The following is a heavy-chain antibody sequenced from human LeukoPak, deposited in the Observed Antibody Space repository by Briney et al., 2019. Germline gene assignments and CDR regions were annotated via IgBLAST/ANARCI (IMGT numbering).Heavy chain of an antibody. V-gene: IGHV1-2*02. D-gene: IGHD2-21*02. Sequence: ASVKVSCKASGYTFTGYYMHWVRQAPGQGLEWMGWINPNSGGTNYAQKFQGRVTMTRDTSISTAYMELSRLGSDDTAVYYCTRGRSAVVVTAIPPRGFDYWGQGTLVTVSS. CDR3: TRGRSAVVVTAIPPRGFDY. CDR2: INPNSGGT. CDR1: GYTFTGYY. J-gene: IGHJ4*02.